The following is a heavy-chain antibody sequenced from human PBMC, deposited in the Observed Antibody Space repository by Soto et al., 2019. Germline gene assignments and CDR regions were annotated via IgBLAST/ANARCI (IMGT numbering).Heavy chain of an antibody. CDR1: GGSISSYY. CDR2: IYYSGST. J-gene: IGHJ6*03. V-gene: IGHV4-59*01. D-gene: IGHD2-2*01. CDR3: ARAIIVVVPAAPSPFYYYYMDF. Sequence: SETLSLTCTVSGGSISSYYWSWIRQPPGKGLEWIGYIYYSGSTNYNPSLKSRATISVDTSKNQFSLELSSVTAADTAVYYCARAIIVVVPAAPSPFYYYYMDFWGKGTTVTGSS.